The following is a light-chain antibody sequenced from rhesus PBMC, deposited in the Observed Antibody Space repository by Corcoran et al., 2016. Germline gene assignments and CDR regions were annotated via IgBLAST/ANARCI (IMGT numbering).Light chain of an antibody. CDR2: GAS. CDR1: QSVSSS. V-gene: IGKV3-24*01. Sequence: EIVMTQSPATLSLSPGERATLSCRASQSVSSSLAWYQSKPGQAPRLLIYGASSRATGFPDRFSGSGSGTNFTLTISSLEPEDVAVYYCLQHSNWPHSFGQGTKVEIK. CDR3: LQHSNWPHS. J-gene: IGKJ2*01.